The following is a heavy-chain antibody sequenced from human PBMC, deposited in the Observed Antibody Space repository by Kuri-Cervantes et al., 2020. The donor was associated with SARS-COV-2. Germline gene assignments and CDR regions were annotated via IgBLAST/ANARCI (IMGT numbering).Heavy chain of an antibody. V-gene: IGHV3-69-1*01. CDR2: ISSSSTI. J-gene: IGHJ4*02. D-gene: IGHD3-16*01. CDR3: ARGTLGY. CDR1: GFTFGDYA. Sequence: ESLKISCTASGFTFGDYAMNWVRQAPGKGLEWVSYISSSSTIYYADSVKGRFTISRDNAKNSLYLQMNSLRAEDTAVYYCARGTLGYWGQGTLVTVSS.